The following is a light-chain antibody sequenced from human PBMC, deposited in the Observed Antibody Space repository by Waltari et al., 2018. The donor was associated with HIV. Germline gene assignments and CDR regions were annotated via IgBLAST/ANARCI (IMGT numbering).Light chain of an antibody. J-gene: IGLJ2*01. Sequence: QSALTQPPSASGSPGQSVTISCTGTSNDVGAYAYVSWYQQHPGRAPNLLIYEVTKRPSGVPDRFSGSKSGNTASLTVSGLQAEDDGHYYCTSYVDNYHVFFGGGNKLTVL. CDR3: TSYVDNYHVF. V-gene: IGLV2-8*01. CDR2: EVT. CDR1: SNDVGAYAY.